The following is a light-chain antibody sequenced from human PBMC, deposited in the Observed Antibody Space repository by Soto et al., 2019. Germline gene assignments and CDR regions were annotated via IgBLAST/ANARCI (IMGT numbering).Light chain of an antibody. CDR2: EVT. CDR3: SSYAGSNNFV. Sequence: QSVLTQPPSPPGLPDRSFTFSSPGTTIDVGGYNYVSWYQQHPGKAPKLMIYEVTKRPSGVPDRVSASKSGNTASLTVSGLRAEDEADYYCSSYAGSNNFVFGSGTKLTVL. J-gene: IGLJ1*01. CDR1: TIDVGGYNY. V-gene: IGLV2-8*01.